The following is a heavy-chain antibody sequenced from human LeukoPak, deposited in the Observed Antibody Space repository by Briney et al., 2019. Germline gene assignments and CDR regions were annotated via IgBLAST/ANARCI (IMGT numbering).Heavy chain of an antibody. CDR2: IYSGGST. D-gene: IGHD3-22*01. CDR1: GFTVSSNY. V-gene: IGHV3-66*01. Sequence: GGSLRLSCAASGFTVSSNYMSWVRQAPGKGLEWVSVIYSGGSTYYADSVKGRFTISRDNSKNTLYLQMNSLRAEDTAVYYCARDLKEGDYYDSSSRWFDPWGQGTLVTVSS. J-gene: IGHJ5*02. CDR3: ARDLKEGDYYDSSSRWFDP.